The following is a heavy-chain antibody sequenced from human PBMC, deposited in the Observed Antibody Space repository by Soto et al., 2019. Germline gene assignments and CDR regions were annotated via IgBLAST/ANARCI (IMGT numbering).Heavy chain of an antibody. CDR3: ARHGYYYRSTAYYY. V-gene: IGHV4-39*01. CDR2: IYYSGMT. Sequence: SETLALACTVPRGCRSRTTHYWAWIRQPPGKGLEWIGDIYYSGMTRYNPSLKSRVTISVDTSKDQFSLKLTSVTAADTAVYYCARHGYYYRSTAYYY. CDR1: RGCRSRTTHY. D-gene: IGHD3-22*01. J-gene: IGHJ6*01.